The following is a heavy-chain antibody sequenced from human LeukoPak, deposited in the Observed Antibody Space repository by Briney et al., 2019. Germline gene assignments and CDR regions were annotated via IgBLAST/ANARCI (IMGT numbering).Heavy chain of an antibody. J-gene: IGHJ4*02. Sequence: VASVKVSCKASGGTFSSYAISWVRQAPGQGLEWMGRIIPIFGTANYAQTFQGRVTITTDESTSTAYMELSRLRSEDTAVYYCARSRIAAAGISFGYWGQGTLVTVSS. CDR2: IIPIFGTA. D-gene: IGHD6-13*01. CDR1: GGTFSSYA. V-gene: IGHV1-69*05. CDR3: ARSRIAAAGISFGY.